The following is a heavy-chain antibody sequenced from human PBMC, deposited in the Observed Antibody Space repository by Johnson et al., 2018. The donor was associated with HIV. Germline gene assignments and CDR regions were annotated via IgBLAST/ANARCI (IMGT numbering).Heavy chain of an antibody. Sequence: VQLVESGGGLVKPGGSLTLSCAASGFIFSHAWMSWVRQAPGKGLEWVGRIKRETEGGTRDYAAPVQGRFTISRDDSKNTLYLQMNSLKIDDTAVYYFTRGVNSEGGSIWGQGTMVTVSS. CDR3: TRGVNSEGGSI. CDR2: IKRETEGGTR. D-gene: IGHD3-16*01. CDR1: GFIFSHAW. J-gene: IGHJ3*02. V-gene: IGHV3-15*01.